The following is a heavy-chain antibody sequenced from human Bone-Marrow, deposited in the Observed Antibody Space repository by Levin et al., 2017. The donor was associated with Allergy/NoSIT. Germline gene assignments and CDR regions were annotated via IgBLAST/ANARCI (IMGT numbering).Heavy chain of an antibody. J-gene: IGHJ5*02. Sequence: SETLSLTCTVSGGSISDPAIYWGWIRQSPGKGMEWIGSIYYSGTTYYNPSLKSRVTMSVDTSNNQFSLKLRSVTAADSGMYYCARGRLIRITRWFDRWGQGTLVTVSS. CDR2: IYYSGTT. D-gene: IGHD3-10*01. CDR3: ARGRLIRITRWFDR. V-gene: IGHV4-39*01. CDR1: GGSISDPAIY.